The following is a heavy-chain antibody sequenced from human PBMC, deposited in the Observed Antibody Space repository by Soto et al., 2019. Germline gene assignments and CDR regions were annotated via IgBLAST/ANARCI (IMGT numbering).Heavy chain of an antibody. CDR3: AREEYYYGSGSYVG. CDR2: ISAYNGNT. CDR1: GYTFTSYG. Sequence: GASVKVSCKASGYTFTSYGISWVRQAPGQGLEWMGWISAYNGNTNYAQKLQGRVTMTTDTSTSTAYMELRSLRSDDTAVYYCAREEYYYGSGSYVGWGQGTLVTVSS. D-gene: IGHD3-10*01. V-gene: IGHV1-18*01. J-gene: IGHJ4*02.